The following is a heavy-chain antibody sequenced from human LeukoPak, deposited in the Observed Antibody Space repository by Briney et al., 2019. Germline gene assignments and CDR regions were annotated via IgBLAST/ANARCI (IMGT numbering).Heavy chain of an antibody. D-gene: IGHD3-22*01. CDR2: ISYSGNT. V-gene: IGHV4-39*02. J-gene: IGHJ6*03. CDR1: AGSISSSDYY. CDR3: ARSTHSYYSDTSGYYPYYYMDV. Sequence: PSETLSLTCTVSAGSISSSDYYWGWIRQSPGKGLEWIGRISYSGNTYYNPSLKSRVTISVDTSKNHFSLRLSSVTAADTAVYYCARSTHSYYSDTSGYYPYYYMDVWGKGTRVTVFS.